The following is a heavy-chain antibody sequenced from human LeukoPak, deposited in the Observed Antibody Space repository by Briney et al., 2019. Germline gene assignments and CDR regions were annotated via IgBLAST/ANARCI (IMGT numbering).Heavy chain of an antibody. D-gene: IGHD1-7*01. J-gene: IGHJ4*02. CDR2: ISSSSSTI. CDR3: ARSSRELGGYAPWELMPPFDY. V-gene: IGHV3-48*01. CDR1: GFTFSSYS. Sequence: PGGSLRLSCAASGFTFSSYSMNWVRQAPGKGLEWVSYISSSSSTIYYADSVKGRFTISRDNSKNTLFLLMNSLRAEDTAVYYCARSSRELGGYAPWELMPPFDYWGQGTLVTVSS.